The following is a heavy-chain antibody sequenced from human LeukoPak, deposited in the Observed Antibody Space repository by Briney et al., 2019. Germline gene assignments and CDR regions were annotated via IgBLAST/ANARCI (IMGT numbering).Heavy chain of an antibody. CDR2: ISYDGSNK. CDR3: ARDKRTGDSYFDS. V-gene: IGHV3-30*03. Sequence: GGSLRLSCAASGFTFSSYGMHWVRQAPGKGLEWVAVISYDGSNKYYADSVKGRFTISRDNSKNTLYLQMNSLRAEDTAVYYCARDKRTGDSYFDSWGQGTLVTVPS. CDR1: GFTFSSYG. D-gene: IGHD7-27*01. J-gene: IGHJ4*02.